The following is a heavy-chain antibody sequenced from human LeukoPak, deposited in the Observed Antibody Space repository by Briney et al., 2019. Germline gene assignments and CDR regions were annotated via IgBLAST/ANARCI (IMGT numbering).Heavy chain of an antibody. CDR2: IRFDGKEE. Sequence: GGSLRLSCVASGFTFGTYAMHWVRQAPGKGLEWVAFIRFDGKEEYYADTVKGRFTISRDNSKNMLFLQMNSLKTEDTAVYYCAKVESSSSGGAFDIWGQGTMVTVSS. D-gene: IGHD6-6*01. V-gene: IGHV3-30*02. J-gene: IGHJ3*02. CDR3: AKVESSSSGGAFDI. CDR1: GFTFGTYA.